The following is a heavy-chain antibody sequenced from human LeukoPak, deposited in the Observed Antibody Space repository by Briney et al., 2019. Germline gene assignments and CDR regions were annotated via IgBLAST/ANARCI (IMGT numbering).Heavy chain of an antibody. J-gene: IGHJ5*02. V-gene: IGHV1-69*13. Sequence: ASVEVSCKASGGTFSSYAISWVRQAPGQGLEWMGGIIPIFGTANYAQKFQGRVTITADESTSTAYMELSSLRSEDTAVYYCARDRQWLTDNWFDPWGQGTLVTVSS. CDR2: IIPIFGTA. CDR1: GGTFSSYA. CDR3: ARDRQWLTDNWFDP. D-gene: IGHD6-19*01.